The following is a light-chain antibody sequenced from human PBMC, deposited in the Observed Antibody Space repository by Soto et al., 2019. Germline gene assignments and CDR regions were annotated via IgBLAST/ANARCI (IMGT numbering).Light chain of an antibody. V-gene: IGKV3-15*01. Sequence: EFVLTQSPGTLSLSPGERATLSCRASQTVRNNYLAWYQQKPGQAPRLLIYDASTRATGIPARFSGSGSGTEFTLTISSLQSEDFAVYYCQQYTEWPLTFGGGTKVEIK. J-gene: IGKJ4*01. CDR1: QTVRNN. CDR2: DAS. CDR3: QQYTEWPLT.